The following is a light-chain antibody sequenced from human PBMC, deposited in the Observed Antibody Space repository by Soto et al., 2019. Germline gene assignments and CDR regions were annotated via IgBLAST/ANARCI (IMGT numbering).Light chain of an antibody. CDR2: EVS. CDR3: SSYTSSSTLVV. V-gene: IGLV2-14*01. J-gene: IGLJ2*01. Sequence: QSALTRRASVSGSPGQSITISCTGTSSDVGGYNYVSWYQQHPGKAPKLMIYEVSNRPSGVSNRFSGSKSGNTASLTISGLQAEDEADYYCSSYTSSSTLVVFGAGTQLTVL. CDR1: SSDVGGYNY.